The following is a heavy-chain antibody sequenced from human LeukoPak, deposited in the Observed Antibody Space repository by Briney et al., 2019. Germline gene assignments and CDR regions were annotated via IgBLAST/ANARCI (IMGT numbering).Heavy chain of an antibody. V-gene: IGHV3-30-3*01. J-gene: IGHJ4*02. D-gene: IGHD3-10*01. CDR3: ARVAFDYYGSGSYYAFDY. CDR2: ISYDGSNK. Sequence: GRSLRLSCAASGFTFSSYAMHWVRQAPGKGLEWVAVISYDGSNKYYADSVKGRFTISRDNSKNTLYLQMNSLRAEDTAVYYCARVAFDYYGSGSYYAFDYWGQGTLVTVSS. CDR1: GFTFSSYA.